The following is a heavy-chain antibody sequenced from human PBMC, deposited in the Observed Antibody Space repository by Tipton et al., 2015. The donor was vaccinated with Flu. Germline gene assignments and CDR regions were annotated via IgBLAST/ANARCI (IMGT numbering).Heavy chain of an antibody. J-gene: IGHJ5*02. V-gene: IGHV4-30-4*01. Sequence: LRLSCTVSGGSVNSGDYYWSWIRQTPGKGLEWIGYIYYTGSTYYNPSLKSRITISVDMSKNQFSLRLNSVTSADTAVYYCARGSLRRNWFDPWGQGTLVTVSS. CDR1: GGSVNSGDYY. CDR3: ARGSLRRNWFDP. D-gene: IGHD1-26*01. CDR2: IYYTGST.